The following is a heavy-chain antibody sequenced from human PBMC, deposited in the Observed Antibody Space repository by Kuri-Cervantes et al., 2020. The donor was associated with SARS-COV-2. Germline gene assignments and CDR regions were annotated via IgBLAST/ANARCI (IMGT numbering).Heavy chain of an antibody. J-gene: IGHJ4*02. V-gene: IGHV3-13*03. Sequence: GESLKISCAACGFTFSSYDMHWVRQATGKGLEWVSAIGTAGDTYYPGSVKGQFTISRENAKNSLYLQMNSLRAGDTAVYYCARDRHSSGYYPRGFDYWGQGTLVTVSS. D-gene: IGHD3-22*01. CDR1: GFTFSSYD. CDR2: IGTAGDT. CDR3: ARDRHSSGYYPRGFDY.